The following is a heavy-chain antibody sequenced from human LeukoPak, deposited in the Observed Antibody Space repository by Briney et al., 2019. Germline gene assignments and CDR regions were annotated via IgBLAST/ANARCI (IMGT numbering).Heavy chain of an antibody. CDR3: ARQLTHLYPHGSVTYPGLYYFDS. J-gene: IGHJ4*02. CDR2: IYHSGST. CDR1: GGSITNYY. Sequence: SETLSLTCGVSGGSITNYYWSWIRQPPGKGLEWIGFIYHSGSTNYNPSLNSRVTISVDTSKNQFSLKLTSMTAADTAVYFCARQLTHLYPHGSVTYPGLYYFDSWDQGILVTVSS. V-gene: IGHV4-59*08. D-gene: IGHD4-11*01.